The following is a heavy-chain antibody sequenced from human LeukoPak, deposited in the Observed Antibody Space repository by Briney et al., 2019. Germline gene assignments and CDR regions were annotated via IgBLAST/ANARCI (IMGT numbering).Heavy chain of an antibody. J-gene: IGHJ6*03. CDR2: IRYDGSNK. Sequence: GGSLRLSCAASGFTFSSYGMHWVRQAPGKGLEGVAFIRYDGSNKYYADSVKGRFTISRDNSKNTLYLQMNSLRSEDTAVYYCARTRHCSSTSCYYYYYMDVWGKGTTVTVSS. D-gene: IGHD2-2*01. CDR3: ARTRHCSSTSCYYYYYMDV. CDR1: GFTFSSYG. V-gene: IGHV3-30*02.